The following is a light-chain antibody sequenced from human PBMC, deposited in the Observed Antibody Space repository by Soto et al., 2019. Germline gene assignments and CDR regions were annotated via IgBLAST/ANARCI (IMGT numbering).Light chain of an antibody. CDR3: QHYNSYSEA. CDR1: QTISSW. V-gene: IGKV1-5*03. J-gene: IGKJ1*01. Sequence: DIQLTQPPSTLSGSVGDRVIITCVASQTISSWLAWYQQKPGKAPKLLIYKASTLKSGVPSRFSGSGSGTEFTLTISSLQPDDFATYYCQHYNSYSEAFGQGTKVDIK. CDR2: KAS.